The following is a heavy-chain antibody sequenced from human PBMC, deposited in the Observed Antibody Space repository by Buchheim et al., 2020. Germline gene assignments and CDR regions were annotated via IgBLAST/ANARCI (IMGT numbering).Heavy chain of an antibody. CDR2: INPSGGST. CDR3: ARDDKGFSDYGGPFGGVY. Sequence: QVQLVQSGAEVKKPGASVKVSCKASGYTFTSYYMHWVRQAPGQGLEWMGIINPSGGSTSYAQKFQGRVTMTRDTSTSTVYMELSSLRSEDTAVYYSARDDKGFSDYGGPFGGVYWGQGTL. D-gene: IGHD4-23*01. V-gene: IGHV1-46*01. CDR1: GYTFTSYY. J-gene: IGHJ4*02.